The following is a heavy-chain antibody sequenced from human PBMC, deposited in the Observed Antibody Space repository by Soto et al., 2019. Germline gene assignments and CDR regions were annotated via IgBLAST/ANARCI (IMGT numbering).Heavy chain of an antibody. Sequence: SETLSLTCTVSGGSMSSSNWWNWVRQPPGKGLEWIGETHHSGRTNYNPSLKSRVTISVDKSKNHFSLKLSSVTAADTAVYYCARGRKQLVNHDAFDIWGQGTMVT. CDR3: ARGRKQLVNHDAFDI. D-gene: IGHD6-13*01. J-gene: IGHJ3*02. CDR1: GGSMSSSNW. V-gene: IGHV4-4*02. CDR2: THHSGRT.